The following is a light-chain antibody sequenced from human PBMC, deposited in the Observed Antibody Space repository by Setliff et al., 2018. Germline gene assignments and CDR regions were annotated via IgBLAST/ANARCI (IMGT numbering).Light chain of an antibody. J-gene: IGLJ1*01. CDR2: SNN. V-gene: IGLV1-44*01. CDR3: AAWDDSLTGSYV. Sequence: QSVLTQPPSTSGTPGQRVTISCSGSSSNIGGSTVNWYQQLPGTAPRLLIFSNNDRPSGVSNRFTGSKSGTSASLTISGLQSEDEGDYYCAAWDDSLTGSYVFGTGTKVTV. CDR1: SSNIGGST.